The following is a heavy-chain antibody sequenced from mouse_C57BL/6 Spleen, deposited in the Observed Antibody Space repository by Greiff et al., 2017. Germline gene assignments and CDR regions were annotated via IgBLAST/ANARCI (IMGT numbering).Heavy chain of an antibody. D-gene: IGHD2-1*01. Sequence: EVQVVESGGDLVKPGGSLKLSCAASGFTFSSYGMSWVRQTPDKRLEWVATISSGGSYTYYPASVKGRFTISRDNAKNTLYLQMSSLKSEDTAMXYCASLYGNYPLFAYWGQGTLVTVSA. CDR1: GFTFSSYG. CDR2: ISSGGSYT. CDR3: ASLYGNYPLFAY. V-gene: IGHV5-6*01. J-gene: IGHJ3*01.